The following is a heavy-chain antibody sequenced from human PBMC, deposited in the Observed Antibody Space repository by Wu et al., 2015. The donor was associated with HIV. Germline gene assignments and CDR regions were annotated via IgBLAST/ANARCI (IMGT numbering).Heavy chain of an antibody. CDR3: ARGAYVVPAALIAIQNYYFDY. V-gene: IGHV1-2*02. D-gene: IGHD2-2*01. Sequence: QAQLVQSGAEVKKPGSSVKVTCKASGDGFTSYAVSWVRQAPGQGLEWMGWINPNSGGTNYAQKFQGRVTMTRDTSINTAYMELSRLRSDDTAVYYCARGAYVVPAALIAIQNYYFDYWGQGTLVTVSS. J-gene: IGHJ4*02. CDR1: GDGFTSYA. CDR2: INPNSGGT.